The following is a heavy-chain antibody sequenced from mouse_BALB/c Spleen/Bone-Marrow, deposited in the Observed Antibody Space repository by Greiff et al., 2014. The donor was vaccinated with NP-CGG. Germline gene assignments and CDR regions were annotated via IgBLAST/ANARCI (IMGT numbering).Heavy chain of an antibody. J-gene: IGHJ4*01. Sequence: QVQLKQSGPGLVAPSQSLSITCTVSGFSLTSYGVHWVRQPPGKGLEWLGIIWAGGSTNYNSALMSRLSISKDNSKSQVFLKMNRLQTDDTAMYYCAREDGCFHYYAVDYWGQGTSVTVSS. CDR1: GFSLTSYG. CDR3: AREDGCFHYYAVDY. V-gene: IGHV2-9*02. CDR2: IWAGGST. D-gene: IGHD2-3*01.